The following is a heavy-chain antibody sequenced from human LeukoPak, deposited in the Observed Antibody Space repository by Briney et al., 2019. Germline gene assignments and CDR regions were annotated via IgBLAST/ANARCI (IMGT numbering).Heavy chain of an antibody. CDR1: GFTFSSYA. J-gene: IGHJ4*02. CDR3: AKTLPDKINNYDFWSGHYVAFGY. V-gene: IGHV3-23*01. D-gene: IGHD3-3*01. CDR2: ISGSGGST. Sequence: GGSLRLSCAASGFTFSSYAMSLVRQAPGKGLEWVSAISGSGGSTHYADSVKGRFTISRDNSKNTLYLQMNSLRAEDTAVYYCAKTLPDKINNYDFWSGHYVAFGYWGQGTLVTVSS.